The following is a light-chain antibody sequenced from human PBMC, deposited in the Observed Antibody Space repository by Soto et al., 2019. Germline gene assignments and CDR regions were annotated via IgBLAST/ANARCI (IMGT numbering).Light chain of an antibody. CDR3: QVWHTTSDHHVV. V-gene: IGLV3-21*04. CDR1: NIGSQS. Sequence: SYELTQPPSMSVAPGKTARIICGGNNIGSQSVNWYKQKPGQAPILVIYYDRERPSGIPERFSGSNSGNTATLTISRVEAGDEADYYCQVWHTTSDHHVVFGGGTKLTVL. CDR2: YDR. J-gene: IGLJ2*01.